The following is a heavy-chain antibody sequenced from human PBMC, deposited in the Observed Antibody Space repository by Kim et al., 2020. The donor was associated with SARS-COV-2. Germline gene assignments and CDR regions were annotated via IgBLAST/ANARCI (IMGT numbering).Heavy chain of an antibody. Sequence: GGSLRLSCATSGFTFNTHAMSWVRQAPGRGLEWVSTIFGSGETTHYAESVKGRFTISRDNRKDTVFLQMNSLRAEDTAVYYCAKDMEYQIDMRSFRRDYFQHWGQGTLVTVSS. V-gene: IGHV3-23*01. CDR2: IFGSGETT. CDR3: AKDMEYQIDMRSFRRDYFQH. D-gene: IGHD1-1*01. CDR1: GFTFNTHA. J-gene: IGHJ1*01.